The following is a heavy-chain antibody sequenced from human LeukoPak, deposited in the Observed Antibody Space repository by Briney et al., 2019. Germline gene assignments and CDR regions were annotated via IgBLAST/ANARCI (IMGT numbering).Heavy chain of an antibody. CDR1: GGSISSSSYY. D-gene: IGHD1-1*01. CDR2: ISGSGDTT. V-gene: IGHV3-23*01. J-gene: IGHJ4*02. CDR3: AKDPHTTPGFDY. Sequence: ETLSLTCTVSGGSISSSSYYWGWIRQPPGKGLEWVSAISGSGDTTYYPDSVKGRFTISRDNSKNTLYLQMNSLRAEDTAVYYCAKDPHTTPGFDYWGQGTLVTVSS.